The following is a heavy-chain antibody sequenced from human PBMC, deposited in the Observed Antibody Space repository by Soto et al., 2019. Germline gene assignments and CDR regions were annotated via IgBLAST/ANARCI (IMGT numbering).Heavy chain of an antibody. V-gene: IGHV1-69*12. CDR3: ASLIAAAGPPHSPRYYYGMDV. D-gene: IGHD6-13*01. Sequence: QVQLVQSGAEVEKPGSSVKVSCKASGGTFSSYAISWVRQAPGQGLEWMGGIIPIFGTADYAQKFQGRVTITADESTSTAYMELSSLRSEDTAVYYCASLIAAAGPPHSPRYYYGMDVWGQGTTVTVSS. CDR2: IIPIFGTA. CDR1: GGTFSSYA. J-gene: IGHJ6*02.